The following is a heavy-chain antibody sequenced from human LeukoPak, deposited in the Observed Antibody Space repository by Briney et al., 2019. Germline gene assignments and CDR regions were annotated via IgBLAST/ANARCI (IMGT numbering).Heavy chain of an antibody. V-gene: IGHV4-34*01. CDR2: INHSAST. CDR1: GGSFSGYY. J-gene: IGHJ4*02. Sequence: SETLSLTCAVYGGSFSGYYWSWIRQPPGKGLEWIGEINHSASTNYNPSLKSRVTMSLDTSKNRFSLNLNSVTAADTAVYYCARAVIAFGAAVAKGFDCWGQGTLVTVSS. CDR3: ARAVIAFGAAVAKGFDC. D-gene: IGHD2-21*01.